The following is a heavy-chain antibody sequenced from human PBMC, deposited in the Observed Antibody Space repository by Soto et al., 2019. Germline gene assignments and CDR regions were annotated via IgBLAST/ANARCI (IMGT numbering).Heavy chain of an antibody. J-gene: IGHJ5*02. V-gene: IGHV1-8*01. Sequence: ASVKVSCKASGYAFGDYDISWVRQAPGQGLEWMGWMNPNSANAGYAQKFQGRVSMTRDMSISTAYMELSRLRPEDTAIYYCARMATYGTLNWFDPWGQGALVTVSS. CDR3: ARMATYGTLNWFDP. CDR1: GYAFGDYD. D-gene: IGHD1-1*01. CDR2: MNPNSANA.